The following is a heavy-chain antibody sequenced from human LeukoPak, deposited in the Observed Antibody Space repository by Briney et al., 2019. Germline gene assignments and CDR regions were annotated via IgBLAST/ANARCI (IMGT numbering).Heavy chain of an antibody. J-gene: IGHJ4*02. CDR3: AREDRDGPAAY. D-gene: IGHD5-24*01. V-gene: IGHV1-69*05. CDR2: IIPIFGTA. CDR1: GGTFSSYA. Sequence: SVKVSCKASGGTFSSYAISGVRQAPGQGLEWMGGIIPIFGTANYAQKFQGRVTITTDESTSTAYMELSSLRSQDTDVYYCAREDRDGPAAYWGQGTLVTVSS.